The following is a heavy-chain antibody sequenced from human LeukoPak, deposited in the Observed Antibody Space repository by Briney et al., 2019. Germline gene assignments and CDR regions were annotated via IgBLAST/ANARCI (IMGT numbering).Heavy chain of an antibody. CDR3: ARALRRTRLDAFDI. CDR1: GNILNSYW. CDR2: VYLGDSDA. D-gene: IGHD6-19*01. V-gene: IGHV5-51*01. Sequence: GESLKISCQISGNILNSYWIGWVRQMPGKGLEWMGIVYLGDSDARYSPSLQGQVTISADKSINTAYVQWRSLKASDTAIHYCARALRRTRLDAFDIWGQGTLVTVSS. J-gene: IGHJ3*02.